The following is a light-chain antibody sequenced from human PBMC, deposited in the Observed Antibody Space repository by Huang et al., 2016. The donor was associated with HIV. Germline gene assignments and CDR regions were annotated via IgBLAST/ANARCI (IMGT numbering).Light chain of an antibody. J-gene: IGKJ4*01. CDR3: QQYDNWPLT. CDR1: LSVSTN. Sequence: ERVMTQSPATVSLSPGERSTLSCRASLSVSTNLAWYQQRPGQAPRLLIYGAYTRATGSPARFSGGGSGAEFTLTISSLQSEDFAVYYCQQYDNWPLTFGGGTKVQIK. CDR2: GAY. V-gene: IGKV3-15*01.